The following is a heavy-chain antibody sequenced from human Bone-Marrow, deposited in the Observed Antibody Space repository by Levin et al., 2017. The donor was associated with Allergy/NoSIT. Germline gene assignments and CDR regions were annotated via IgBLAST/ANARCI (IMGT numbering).Heavy chain of an antibody. CDR3: AKDPTLDTAAGEPPFDY. CDR2: ISGGGGTT. D-gene: IGHD6-13*01. Sequence: QAGGSLRLSCAASGFTFSSYAMSWVRQAPGKGLEWVSAISGGGGTTYYADSVKGRFTISRDNSKNTLYLQMNSLRAEDTAVYYCAKDPTLDTAAGEPPFDYWGQGTLVTVSS. J-gene: IGHJ4*02. CDR1: GFTFSSYA. V-gene: IGHV3-23*01.